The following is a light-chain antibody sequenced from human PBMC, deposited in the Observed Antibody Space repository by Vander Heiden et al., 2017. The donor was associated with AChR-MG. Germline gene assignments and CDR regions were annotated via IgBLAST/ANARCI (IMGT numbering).Light chain of an antibody. CDR1: QIVRSS. J-gene: IGKJ2*01. Sequence: EVVLTQSPPTLSLSPGEGATLSCTASQIVRSSLAWYKQKAGQAPRLLTYDASNRATGIPGRFSGSWYGPDFTLTISIRKTEDFGVYYCQQPTNWPPFTFGQGTKLEIK. V-gene: IGKV3-11*01. CDR2: DAS. CDR3: QQPTNWPPFT.